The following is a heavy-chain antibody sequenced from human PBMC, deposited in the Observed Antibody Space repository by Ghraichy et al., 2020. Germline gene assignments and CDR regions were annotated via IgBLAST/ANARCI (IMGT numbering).Heavy chain of an antibody. CDR3: ARGVEWVIAVAGTRYYGMDV. J-gene: IGHJ6*02. CDR2: IYYSGST. D-gene: IGHD6-19*01. V-gene: IGHV4-59*01. Sequence: SETLSLTCTVSGGSISSYYWSWIRQPPGKGLEWIGYIYYSGSTNYNPSLKSRVTISVDTSKNQFSLKLSSVTAAVTAVYYCARGVEWVIAVAGTRYYGMDVWGQGTTVTVSS. CDR1: GGSISSYY.